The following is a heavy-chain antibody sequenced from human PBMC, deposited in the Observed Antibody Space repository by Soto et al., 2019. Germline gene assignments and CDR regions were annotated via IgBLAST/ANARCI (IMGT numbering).Heavy chain of an antibody. CDR3: ARHLAGSRSYVYNGMDV. Sequence: SETLSLTCTVSGGSISGYYWSWIRQPPGKGLEWIGTIYYSDTTFYNPSLKSRVTIFVDTSKNQFSLKLGSATATDTAVYYCARHLAGSRSYVYNGMDVWGQGTTVIVSS. J-gene: IGHJ6*02. D-gene: IGHD3-10*01. CDR1: GGSISGYY. V-gene: IGHV4-59*04. CDR2: IYYSDTT.